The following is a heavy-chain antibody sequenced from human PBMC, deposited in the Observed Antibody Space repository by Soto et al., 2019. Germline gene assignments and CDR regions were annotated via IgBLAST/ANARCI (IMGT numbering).Heavy chain of an antibody. V-gene: IGHV3-33*01. J-gene: IGHJ4*01. CDR3: AREVYYDIWSGYPDY. CDR1: GFTFSSYG. Sequence: QVQLVESGGGVVQPGRSLRLSCAASGFTFSSYGMHWVRQAPGKGLEWVAVIWYDGSNKYYADSVKGRFTISRDNSKNTLYLQMNSLRAEDTAVYYCAREVYYDIWSGYPDYWGQGTLVTVSS. D-gene: IGHD3-3*01. CDR2: IWYDGSNK.